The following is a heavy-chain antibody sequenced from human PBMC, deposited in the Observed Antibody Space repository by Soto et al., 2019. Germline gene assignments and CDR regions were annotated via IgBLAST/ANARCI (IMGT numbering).Heavy chain of an antibody. V-gene: IGHV3-23*01. Sequence: GGSLRLSCAASGFNFRSYDMTWVRQAPGKGLEWVSTISYTDGSTSYADSVKGRFTISRDTSENTLYLHMNSLRVEDTAMYYCAKGKIRLLQWLFPYFDNWGQGALVTVSS. CDR2: ISYTDGST. CDR3: AKGKIRLLQWLFPYFDN. CDR1: GFNFRSYD. D-gene: IGHD3-3*01. J-gene: IGHJ4*02.